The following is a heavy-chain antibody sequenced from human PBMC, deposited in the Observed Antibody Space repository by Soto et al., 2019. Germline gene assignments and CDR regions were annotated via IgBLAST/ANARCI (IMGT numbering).Heavy chain of an antibody. CDR2: ISYDGSNK. CDR3: AKDFESITMVRGVLNHPDC. V-gene: IGHV3-30*18. J-gene: IGHJ4*02. CDR1: GFIFSSYG. D-gene: IGHD3-10*01. Sequence: QVQLVESGGGVVQPGRSLRLSCAASGFIFSSYGMHRVRQAPGKGLEWVAVISYDGSNKYYEDSVKGRFTISRDNSKNTLYLQMNSLRADDTAVYYCAKDFESITMVRGVLNHPDCWGEGTLVTVSS.